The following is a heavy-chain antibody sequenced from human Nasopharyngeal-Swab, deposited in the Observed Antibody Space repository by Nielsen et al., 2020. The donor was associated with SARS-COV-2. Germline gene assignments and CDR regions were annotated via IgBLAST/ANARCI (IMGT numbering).Heavy chain of an antibody. D-gene: IGHD5-18*01. Sequence: WIRQPPGKGLEWVSAISGSGGSTYYADSVKGRFTISRDNSKNTLYLQMNSLRAEDTAVYYCAKGMDTVPNSWFDPWGQGTLVTVSS. CDR2: ISGSGGST. V-gene: IGHV3-23*01. CDR3: AKGMDTVPNSWFDP. J-gene: IGHJ5*02.